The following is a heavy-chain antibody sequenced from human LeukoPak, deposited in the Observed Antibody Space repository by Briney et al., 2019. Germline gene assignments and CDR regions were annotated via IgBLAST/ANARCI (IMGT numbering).Heavy chain of an antibody. D-gene: IGHD6-19*01. CDR3: ARNPAVRYSSGWYNLLFDN. Sequence: SVKVSCKASGGTFSSYAISWVRQAPGQGLEWMGGIIPIFGTANYAQKFQGRVTITADESTSTAYMELSSLRSEDTAVYYCARNPAVRYSSGWYNLLFDNWGQGTLVTVSS. V-gene: IGHV1-69*13. J-gene: IGHJ4*02. CDR1: GGTFSSYA. CDR2: IIPIFGTA.